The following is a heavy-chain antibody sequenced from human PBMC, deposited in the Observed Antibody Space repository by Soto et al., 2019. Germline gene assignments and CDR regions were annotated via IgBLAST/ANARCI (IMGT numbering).Heavy chain of an antibody. CDR1: GFTFTSSA. CDR2: IVVGSGNT. Sequence: SVKVSCKASGFTFTSSAVQWVRQARGQRLEWIGWIVVGSGNTNYAQKFQERVTITRDMSTSTAYMELSSLRSEDTAVYYCATLPDYYDSSGYYYPPWGQGTMVTV. CDR3: ATLPDYYDSSGYYYPP. J-gene: IGHJ3*01. D-gene: IGHD3-22*01. V-gene: IGHV1-58*01.